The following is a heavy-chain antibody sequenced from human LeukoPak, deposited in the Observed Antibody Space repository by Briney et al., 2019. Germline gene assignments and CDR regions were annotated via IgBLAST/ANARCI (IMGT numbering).Heavy chain of an antibody. V-gene: IGHV3-30*04. J-gene: IGHJ4*02. CDR1: GFTFSRSA. Sequence: GRSLRLSCAASGFTFSRSAMHWVRQAPGKGLEWVAIISYDGGNKYYADSVKGRFTISRDNSKNTLYLQMNSLRAEDTAVYFCVSLGYSSSSVRYWGQGTLVTVSS. CDR3: VSLGYSSSSVRY. D-gene: IGHD6-6*01. CDR2: ISYDGGNK.